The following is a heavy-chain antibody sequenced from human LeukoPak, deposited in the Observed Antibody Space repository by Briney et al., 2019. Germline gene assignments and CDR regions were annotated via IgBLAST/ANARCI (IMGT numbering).Heavy chain of an antibody. CDR2: IYYSGST. V-gene: IGHV4-30-4*01. D-gene: IGHD3-10*01. CDR3: ARVTYGSGSYYSFDY. Sequence: PQTLSLTCTVSGGSISSGDYYWSWIRQPPGKGLEWIVYIYYSGSTYYNPSIKSRVTISVDTSKNQFSLKLSSVTAADTAVYYCARVTYGSGSYYSFDYWGQGTLVTVSS. CDR1: GGSISSGDYY. J-gene: IGHJ4*02.